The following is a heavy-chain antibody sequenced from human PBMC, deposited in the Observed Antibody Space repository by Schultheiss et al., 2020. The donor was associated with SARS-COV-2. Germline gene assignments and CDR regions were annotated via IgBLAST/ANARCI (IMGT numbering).Heavy chain of an antibody. CDR2: IYHNGGA. Sequence: SETLSLTCTVSGGSISSYYWSWIRQPPGKGLEWIGSIYHNGGAYYNPSLKSRVTISVDTSKNQVSLKLNSVTAADTAVYYCARDGGESSSSYFDYWGQGTLVTVSS. CDR3: ARDGGESSSSYFDY. J-gene: IGHJ4*02. CDR1: GGSISSYY. V-gene: IGHV4-38-2*02. D-gene: IGHD6-6*01.